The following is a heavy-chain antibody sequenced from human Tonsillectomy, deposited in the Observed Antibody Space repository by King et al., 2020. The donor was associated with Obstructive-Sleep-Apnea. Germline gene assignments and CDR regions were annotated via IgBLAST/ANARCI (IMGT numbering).Heavy chain of an antibody. V-gene: IGHV1-18*01. CDR3: ASTTGYSSGWYFDH. D-gene: IGHD6-19*01. Sequence: LVQSGAEVKKPGASVTVSFTASGYTFTSYGISWVRQAPGQGLEWMGWISAYNGNTNYAQKFQGRVTMTTDTSTSTAYMELRSLRSDDTAVYYCASTTGYSSGWYFDHWGQGTLVTVSS. CDR1: GYTFTSYG. J-gene: IGHJ4*02. CDR2: ISAYNGNT.